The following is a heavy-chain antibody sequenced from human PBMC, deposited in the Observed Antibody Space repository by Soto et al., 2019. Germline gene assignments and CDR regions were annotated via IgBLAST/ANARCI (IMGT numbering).Heavy chain of an antibody. CDR3: GSGSYYISWFDP. J-gene: IGHJ5*02. Sequence: GGSLRLSCAASGFTLTTYGMHWVRQAPGKGLEWVAAMSYDGTKEYYADSVKGRFTISRDSSRNTLFLQLNSLRAEDTAVYYYGSGSYYISWFDPWGQGTLVTVSS. V-gene: IGHV3-30*03. D-gene: IGHD3-10*01. CDR1: GFTLTTYG. CDR2: MSYDGTKE.